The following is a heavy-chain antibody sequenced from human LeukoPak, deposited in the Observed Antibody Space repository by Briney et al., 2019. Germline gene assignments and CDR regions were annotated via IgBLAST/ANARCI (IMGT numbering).Heavy chain of an antibody. CDR1: GGSISRGAYY. CDR3: ARDSMGMVRGLGITYYYGMDV. V-gene: IGHV4-30-4*01. J-gene: IGHJ6*02. CDR2: IYFSGST. Sequence: PSETLSLTCTVSGGSISRGAYYWSWIRQPPGKGLEWIGYIYFSGSTYYNPSLKSRVTISVDTSKNQFSLKLSSVTAADTAVYYCARDSMGMVRGLGITYYYGMDVWGQGTTVTVSS. D-gene: IGHD3-10*01.